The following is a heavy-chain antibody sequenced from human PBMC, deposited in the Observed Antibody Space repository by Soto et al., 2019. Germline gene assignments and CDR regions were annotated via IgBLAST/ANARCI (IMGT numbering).Heavy chain of an antibody. CDR2: IYYSGST. D-gene: IGHD3-10*01. CDR3: ARVRGSGYYYYGMDV. V-gene: IGHV4-31*03. Sequence: SETLSLTCTVSGGSISSGGYYWSWIRQHPGKGLEWIGYIYYSGSTYYNPSLKSRVTISVDTSKNQFSLKLSSVTPADTAVYYCARVRGSGYYYYGMDVWGHGTTVTVSS. CDR1: GGSISSGGYY. J-gene: IGHJ6*02.